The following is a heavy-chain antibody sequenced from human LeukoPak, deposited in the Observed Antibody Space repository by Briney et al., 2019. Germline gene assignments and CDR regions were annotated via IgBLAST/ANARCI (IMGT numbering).Heavy chain of an antibody. CDR3: ARTVTYYYDSSWFDP. J-gene: IGHJ5*02. CDR2: IFSNDEK. CDR1: GGSISSYYW. V-gene: IGHV2-26*01. D-gene: IGHD3-22*01. Sequence: ETLSLTCTVSGGSISSYYWSWIRQPPGKALEWLAHIFSNDEKSYSTSLKSRLTISKDTSKSQVVLTMTNMDPVDTATYYCARTVTYYYDSSWFDPWGQGTLVTVSS.